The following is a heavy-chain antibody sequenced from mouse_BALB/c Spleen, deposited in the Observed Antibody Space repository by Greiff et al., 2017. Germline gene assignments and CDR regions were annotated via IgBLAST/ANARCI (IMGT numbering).Heavy chain of an antibody. Sequence: EVKVVESGGGLVKPGGSLKLSCAASGFTFSDYYMYWVRQTPEKRLEWVATISDGGSYTYYPDSVKGRFTISRDNAKNNLYLQMSSLKSEDTAMYYCAREGDGNSYYYAMDYWGQGTSVTVSS. J-gene: IGHJ4*01. V-gene: IGHV5-4*02. CDR1: GFTFSDYY. D-gene: IGHD2-1*01. CDR2: ISDGGSYT. CDR3: AREGDGNSYYYAMDY.